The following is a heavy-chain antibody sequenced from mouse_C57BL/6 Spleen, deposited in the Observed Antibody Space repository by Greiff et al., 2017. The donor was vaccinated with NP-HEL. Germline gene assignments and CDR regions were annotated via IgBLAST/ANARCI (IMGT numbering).Heavy chain of an antibody. V-gene: IGHV1-49*01. J-gene: IGHJ4*01. Sequence: LQQSGAELVRPGSSVKLSCKDSYFAFMASAMHWVKQRPEHGLEWIGSFTLYNDATEYSENFKGKATLTAHTSSSTAYMELSSLTSEDSAVNYWARGNGNDEGDYAMDYWGQGTSVTVSS. CDR3: ARGNGNDEGDYAMDY. CDR1: YFAFMASA. D-gene: IGHD2-2*01. CDR2: FTLYNDAT.